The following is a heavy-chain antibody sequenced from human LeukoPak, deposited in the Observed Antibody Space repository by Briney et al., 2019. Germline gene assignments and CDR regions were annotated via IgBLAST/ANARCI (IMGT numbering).Heavy chain of an antibody. D-gene: IGHD6-13*01. Sequence: PGGSLRLSCAASGFTFSSYSMNWVRQAPGKGLEWVSSISSSSSYIYYADSVKGRFTISRDNSKNTLYLQMNSLRAEDTAVYYCARDTYYSSSWTPVYYYYMDVWGKGTTVTVSS. CDR3: ARDTYYSSSWTPVYYYYMDV. J-gene: IGHJ6*03. CDR1: GFTFSSYS. V-gene: IGHV3-21*04. CDR2: ISSSSSYI.